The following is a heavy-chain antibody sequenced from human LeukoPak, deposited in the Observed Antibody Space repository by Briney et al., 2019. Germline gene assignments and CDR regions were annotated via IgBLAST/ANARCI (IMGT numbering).Heavy chain of an antibody. D-gene: IGHD1-26*01. CDR1: GFTFSSYW. Sequence: GGSLRLSCAASGFTFSSYWMSWVRQAPGKGLEWVSVIYYNGSAYYADSVKGRFTISRDNSKNTLYLQMNSLRAEDTAVYYCARVELWSTYYFDYWGQGTLVTISS. V-gene: IGHV3-66*01. CDR3: ARVELWSTYYFDY. CDR2: IYYNGSA. J-gene: IGHJ4*02.